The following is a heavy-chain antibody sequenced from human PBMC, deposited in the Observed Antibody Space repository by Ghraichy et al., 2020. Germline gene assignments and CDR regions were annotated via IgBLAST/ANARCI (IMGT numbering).Heavy chain of an antibody. CDR1: GFTVSNYG. V-gene: IGHV3-23*01. J-gene: IGHJ2*01. CDR3: ARGTPSYYEYWIRHGPSDRGKDWYFYL. Sequence: GESLNISCAVSGFTVSNYGMSWVRQAPGKGLEWVSSISKSDDKTYYTDSVKGRFTISRDNSNNVLYLQMSRLRGEDTAVYYCARGTPSYYEYWIRHGPSDRGKDWYFYLWGRGTLVTVSS. D-gene: IGHD3-3*01. CDR2: ISKSDDKT.